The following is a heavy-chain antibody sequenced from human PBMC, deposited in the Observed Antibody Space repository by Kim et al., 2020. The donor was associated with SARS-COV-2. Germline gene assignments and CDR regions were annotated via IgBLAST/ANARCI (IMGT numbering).Heavy chain of an antibody. CDR1: GGSFSGYY. D-gene: IGHD3-16*02. J-gene: IGHJ5*02. CDR3: ARFAGDYVWGSYRPRRSNWFDP. CDR2: INHSGST. V-gene: IGHV4-34*01. Sequence: SETLSLTCAVYGGSFSGYYWSWIRQPPGKGLEWIGEINHSGSTNYNPSLKSRVTISVDTSKNQFSLKLSSVTAADTAVYYCARFAGDYVWGSYRPRRSNWFDPWGQGTLVTVSS.